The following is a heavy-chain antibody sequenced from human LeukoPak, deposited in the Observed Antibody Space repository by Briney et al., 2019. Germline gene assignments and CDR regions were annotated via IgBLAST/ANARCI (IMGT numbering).Heavy chain of an antibody. V-gene: IGHV4-30-2*01. CDR3: ARGGMSSPFDY. D-gene: IGHD2-2*01. CDR2: INHSGST. Sequence: SQTLSLTCTVSGGSISSGGYYWSWIRQPPGKGLEWIGEINHSGSTNYNPSLKSRVTISVDTSKNQFSLKLSSVTAADTAVYYCARGGMSSPFDYWGQGTLVTVSS. CDR1: GGSISSGGYY. J-gene: IGHJ4*02.